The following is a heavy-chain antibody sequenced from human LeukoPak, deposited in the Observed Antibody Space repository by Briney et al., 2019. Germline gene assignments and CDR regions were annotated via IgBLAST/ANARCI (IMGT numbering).Heavy chain of an antibody. CDR1: GVTFSSYA. J-gene: IGHJ1*01. Sequence: GRSLRLSCAASGVTFSSYAMHWGRQAPREGLEWVAVISYDGSNTYYADSVKGRFTISRDNSKNTLYLQMNSLRAEDTAVYYCARPYYSYYYDSSGFQHWGQGTLVTVSS. V-gene: IGHV3-30*04. D-gene: IGHD3-22*01. CDR3: ARPYYSYYYDSSGFQH. CDR2: ISYDGSNT.